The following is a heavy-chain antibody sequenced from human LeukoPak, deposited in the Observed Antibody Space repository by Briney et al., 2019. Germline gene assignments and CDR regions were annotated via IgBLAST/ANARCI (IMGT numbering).Heavy chain of an antibody. V-gene: IGHV3-23*01. CDR3: AKDHRGYSYGTYFDY. CDR2: ISGSGGST. J-gene: IGHJ4*02. Sequence: GGSLRLSCAASGFTFSSYAMSWVRQAPGKGLEWVSAISGSGGSTYYADSVKGRFTISRDNSKNTLYLQMNSLRAEDTAVYDCAKDHRGYSYGTYFDYWGQGTLVTVSS. CDR1: GFTFSSYA. D-gene: IGHD5-18*01.